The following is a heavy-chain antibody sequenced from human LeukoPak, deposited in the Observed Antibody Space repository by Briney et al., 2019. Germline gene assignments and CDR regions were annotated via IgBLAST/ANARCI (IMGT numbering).Heavy chain of an antibody. D-gene: IGHD3-10*01. J-gene: IGHJ4*02. CDR2: IYPDDSET. CDR3: ARHRAPLYDRYNYNLDY. V-gene: IGHV5-51*01. Sequence: GESLKISCHGFGYNFARFSIGWVRQMPGEGLKWMGVIYPDDSETRYSPSFQGQVTISADKSSNTAYLQWRSLKASDTAMYFCARHRAPLYDRYNYNLDYWGQGTLVTVSS. CDR1: GYNFARFS.